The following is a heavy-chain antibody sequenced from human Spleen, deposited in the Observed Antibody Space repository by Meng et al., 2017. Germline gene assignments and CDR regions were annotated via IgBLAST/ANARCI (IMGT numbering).Heavy chain of an antibody. V-gene: IGHV1-2*06. D-gene: IGHD3-10*01. CDR3: ARGMWGEGVDY. J-gene: IGHJ4*02. Sequence: QGQRGEPGGGVKKPGASVKVSGKASGYTFTGYYMHWVRQAPGQGLEWMGRINPNSGGTNYAQKFQGRVTMTRDTSISTAYMELSRLRSDDTAVYYCARGMWGEGVDYWGQGTLVTVSS. CDR2: INPNSGGT. CDR1: GYTFTGYY.